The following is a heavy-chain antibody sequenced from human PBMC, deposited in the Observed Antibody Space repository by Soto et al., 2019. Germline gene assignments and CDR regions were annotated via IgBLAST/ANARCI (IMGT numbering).Heavy chain of an antibody. CDR1: GFTLSSYW. CDR2: IREDGKEI. Sequence: GGSLRLSCAASGFTLSSYWMAWVRQTPGKGLEFVANIREDGKEINYVDSVKGRFTISRDNAKNSLFLQMSSLRDDDTAVYYCGTDQWGGAFDIGGQGTMVTVSS. D-gene: IGHD3-10*01. V-gene: IGHV3-7*01. J-gene: IGHJ3*02. CDR3: GTDQWGGAFDI.